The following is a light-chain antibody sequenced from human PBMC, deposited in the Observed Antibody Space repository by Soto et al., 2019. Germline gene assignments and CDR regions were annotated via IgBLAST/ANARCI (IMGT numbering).Light chain of an antibody. CDR2: EVS. J-gene: IGLJ2*01. Sequence: QSVLTQPPSASGSPGQSVTISCTGTSSDVGGYNFVSWYQQHPGKAPKLMIYEVSERPSGVPDRFSGSKSGNTASLTVSGLQSEDEADYYCSSSAGNNIVVLSGGTKLTVL. CDR1: SSDVGGYNF. CDR3: SSSAGNNIVV. V-gene: IGLV2-8*01.